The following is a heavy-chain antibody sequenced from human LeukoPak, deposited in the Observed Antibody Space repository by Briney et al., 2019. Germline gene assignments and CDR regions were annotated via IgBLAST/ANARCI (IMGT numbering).Heavy chain of an antibody. CDR3: ARDMYYDFWSGSPLSRYGMDV. V-gene: IGHV3-7*01. CDR2: IKQDGSEK. J-gene: IGHJ6*02. D-gene: IGHD3-3*01. Sequence: GGSLRLSCAASGFTFSSYWMSWVRQAPGKGVEGVANIKQDGSEKYYVDSVKGRFTISRDNAKNSLYLQMNSLRAEDTAVYYCARDMYYDFWSGSPLSRYGMDVWGQGTTVTVSS. CDR1: GFTFSSYW.